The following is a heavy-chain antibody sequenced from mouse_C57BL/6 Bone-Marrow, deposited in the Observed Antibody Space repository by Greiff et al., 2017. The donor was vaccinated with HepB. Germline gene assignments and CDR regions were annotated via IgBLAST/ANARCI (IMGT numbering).Heavy chain of an antibody. CDR3: ASLYGSSYAVYFDY. J-gene: IGHJ2*01. V-gene: IGHV1-64*01. Sequence: QVQLQQPGAELVKPGASVKLSCKASGYTFTSYWMHWVKQRPGQGLEWIGMIHPNSGSTNYNEKFKSKATLTVDKSSSTAYMQLSSLTSEDSAVYYCASLYGSSYAVYFDYWGQGTTLTVSS. D-gene: IGHD1-1*01. CDR1: GYTFTSYW. CDR2: IHPNSGST.